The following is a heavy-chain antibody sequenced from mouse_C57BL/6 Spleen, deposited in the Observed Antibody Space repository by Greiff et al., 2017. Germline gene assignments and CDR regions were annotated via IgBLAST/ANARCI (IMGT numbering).Heavy chain of an antibody. Sequence: QVHLKQSGPELVKPGASVKISCKASGYAFSSSWMHWVKQRPGKGLEWIGRIYPGDGDTNYNGKFKGKATLTADKSSSTAYMQLSSLTSEDSAVSFCARWSDYDGDWYLEVWGTGTTVTVSS. D-gene: IGHD2-4*01. CDR1: GYAFSSSW. CDR2: IYPGDGDT. V-gene: IGHV1-82*01. CDR3: ARWSDYDGDWYLEV. J-gene: IGHJ1*03.